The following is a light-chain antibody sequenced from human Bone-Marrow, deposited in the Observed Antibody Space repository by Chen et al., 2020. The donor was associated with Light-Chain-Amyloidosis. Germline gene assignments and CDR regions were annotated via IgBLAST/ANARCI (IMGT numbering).Light chain of an antibody. CDR3: ESADSSGTYEVI. V-gene: IGLV3-25*02. Sequence: SYELTQPPSVSVSPGQTARITCSGDDLPTKYAYWYQQKPGQAPVLVIHRDTERPSGISERYSGSSSGTTATGTISGVQAEEGADYHCESADSSGTYEVIFGGGTKLTVL. CDR1: DLPTKY. CDR2: RDT. J-gene: IGLJ2*01.